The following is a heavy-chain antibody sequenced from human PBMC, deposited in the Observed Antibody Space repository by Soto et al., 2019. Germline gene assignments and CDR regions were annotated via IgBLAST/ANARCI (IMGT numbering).Heavy chain of an antibody. CDR1: GGSITTNDW. J-gene: IGHJ4*02. CDR3: ARSSELRRLFAS. D-gene: IGHD3-10*01. CDR2: IFHDGST. V-gene: IGHV4-4*02. Sequence: SETLSLTCTVSGGSITTNDWWTWIRQPPGKGLEWIGEIFHDGSTTYRPSLESRLTMSVDKSKNQVSPDLSSVSAAVTDLYYCARSSELRRLFASWGQGALVTVSS.